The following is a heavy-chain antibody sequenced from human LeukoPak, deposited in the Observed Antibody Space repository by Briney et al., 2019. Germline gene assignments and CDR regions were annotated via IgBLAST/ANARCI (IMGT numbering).Heavy chain of an antibody. V-gene: IGHV4-39*07. D-gene: IGHD6-19*01. CDR2: IYYSGST. J-gene: IGHJ4*02. Sequence: PSETLSLTCTVSGGSISGGTCYWGWFRQPPGKGLEWIGTIYYSGSTYYNPSLKSRVTISVDTSKNQFSLKLSSVTAADTAVYYCARGSSGWANHFDYWGQGTLVTVSS. CDR1: GGSISGGTCY. CDR3: ARGSSGWANHFDY.